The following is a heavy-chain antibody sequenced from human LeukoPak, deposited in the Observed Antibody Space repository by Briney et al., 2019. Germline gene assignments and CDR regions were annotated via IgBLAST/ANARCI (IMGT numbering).Heavy chain of an antibody. V-gene: IGHV1-8*01. J-gene: IGHJ5*02. D-gene: IGHD2-15*01. CDR1: GYTLTSYD. Sequence: ASVKVSCKASGYTLTSYDINWVRQATGQGLEWMGWMNPNSGNTGYAQKFQGRVTMTRNTSISTAYMELSSLRSEDTAVYYCARGQWSRTPGYCSGGSCFVYWFDPWGQGTLVTVSS. CDR2: MNPNSGNT. CDR3: ARGQWSRTPGYCSGGSCFVYWFDP.